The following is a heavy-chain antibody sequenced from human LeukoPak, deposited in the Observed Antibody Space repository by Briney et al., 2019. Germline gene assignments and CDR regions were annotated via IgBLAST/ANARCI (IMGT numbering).Heavy chain of an antibody. CDR3: ARRLVDSGASQVSDD. Sequence: SETLSLTCAVYSGSFSGYYWSWIRQPPGRGLEWIGEINNSGSVNCNPSLKNRVTLSVDTSKNQFSLRLSSVAAADTAVYYCARRLVDSGASQVSDDWGQGTLVTVSS. D-gene: IGHD2-15*01. CDR2: INNSGSV. J-gene: IGHJ4*02. V-gene: IGHV4-34*01. CDR1: SGSFSGYY.